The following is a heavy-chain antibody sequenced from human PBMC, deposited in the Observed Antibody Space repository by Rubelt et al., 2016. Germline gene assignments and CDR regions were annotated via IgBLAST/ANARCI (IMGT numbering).Heavy chain of an antibody. J-gene: IGHJ3*02. CDR3: ATDRESKSLAFDI. V-gene: IGHV1-24*01. CDR1: GYTLTELS. Sequence: QVQLVQSGAEVKKPGASVKVSCKVSGYTLTELSMHWVRQAPGKGLEWMGGFDPEDGETIYAQKFQGRVTMTADTSTDTADMGLSSLRSENTAVYYCATDRESKSLAFDIWGQGTMVTVSS. CDR2: FDPEDGET.